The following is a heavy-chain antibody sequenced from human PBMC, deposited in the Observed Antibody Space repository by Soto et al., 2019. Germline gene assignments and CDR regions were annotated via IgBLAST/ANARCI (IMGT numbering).Heavy chain of an antibody. D-gene: IGHD3-10*01. CDR2: ISAGGDMT. CDR3: ARGDRGGSGSPASYYYSGWDV. CDR1: GFTLSSYA. J-gene: IGHJ6*02. V-gene: IGHV3-23*01. Sequence: DVQLLESGGNLVQPGGSLTLSCSASGFTLSSYAMSWVRQAPGKGLGWVSSISAGGDMTYNSDSVKGRFTISRDNSNNAVFLQMHNLRIEDTALYYCARGDRGGSGSPASYYYSGWDVWGQGATVTVS.